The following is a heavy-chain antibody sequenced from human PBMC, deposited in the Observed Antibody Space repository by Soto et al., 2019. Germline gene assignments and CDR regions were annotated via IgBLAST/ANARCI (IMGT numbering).Heavy chain of an antibody. V-gene: IGHV1-69*06. CDR1: GGTFSSYA. J-gene: IGHJ6*02. CDR2: IIPIFGTA. Sequence: GASVKVSCKASGGTFSSYAISWVRQAPGQGLEWMGGIIPIFGTANYAQKFQGRVTITADKSTSTAYMELSSLRSEDTAVYYCARANADGLVTLPRLTGYYYGMDVWGQGTTVTVSS. CDR3: ARANADGLVTLPRLTGYYYGMDV. D-gene: IGHD7-27*01.